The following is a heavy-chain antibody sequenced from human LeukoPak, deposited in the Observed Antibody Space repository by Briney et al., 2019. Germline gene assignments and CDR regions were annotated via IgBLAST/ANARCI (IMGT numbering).Heavy chain of an antibody. CDR2: IWHDGSIE. CDR3: TTDRRHDILTGYYRGWFDP. Sequence: GTSLRLSCVVSGFTFRGEDMHWVRQAPGKGLEWVAVIWHDGSIESYGDSVKGRFTVSRDKSMTILYLEMNSLRAEDTAVYYCTTDRRHDILTGYYRGWFDPWGQGILVTVSS. CDR1: GFTFRGED. J-gene: IGHJ5*02. D-gene: IGHD3-9*01. V-gene: IGHV3-33*01.